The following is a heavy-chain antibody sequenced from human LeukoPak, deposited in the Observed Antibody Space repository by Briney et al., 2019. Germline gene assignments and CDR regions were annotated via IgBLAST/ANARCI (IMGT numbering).Heavy chain of an antibody. CDR1: VYSISSSNW. Sequence: SDTLSLTCAVSVYSISSSNWWVWLRQPPGKGLEWIGYIYYSGRTYYNPSLESRVTMSVDTSKNQFSLKLSSVTALDTAVYYCARKRDGYNPFDNWGQGTLVTVSS. CDR2: IYYSGRT. J-gene: IGHJ4*02. CDR3: ARKRDGYNPFDN. V-gene: IGHV4-28*01. D-gene: IGHD5-24*01.